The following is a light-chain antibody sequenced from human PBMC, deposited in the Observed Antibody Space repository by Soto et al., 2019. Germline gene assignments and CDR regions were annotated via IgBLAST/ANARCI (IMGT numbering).Light chain of an antibody. Sequence: DIQMTQSPSSLSASVGDRVTITCRASQSISSYLNWYQQKPGKAPKLLSYAASSLQSGVPSRFSGSVSGTDFTLTISSLQPEEFATYYCQQSYSTPYTFGQGTKLDIK. CDR3: QQSYSTPYT. CDR2: AAS. CDR1: QSISSY. V-gene: IGKV1-39*01. J-gene: IGKJ2*01.